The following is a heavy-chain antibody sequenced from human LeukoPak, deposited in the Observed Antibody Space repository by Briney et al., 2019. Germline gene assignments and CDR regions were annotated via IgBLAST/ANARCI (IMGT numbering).Heavy chain of an antibody. J-gene: IGHJ6*02. D-gene: IGHD3-22*01. CDR3: ARGEGMGPYYDSSGYYLDV. CDR1: GXTFTGYY. Sequence: KVSXKAXGXTFTGYYIHWVRQAPGQGLEWMGWINPKNGGTNYAQKFQGRVTMTRDTSISTAYMELSRLRSDDTAVYYCARGEGMGPYYDSSGYYLDVWGQGTTVTVSS. CDR2: INPKNGGT. V-gene: IGHV1-2*02.